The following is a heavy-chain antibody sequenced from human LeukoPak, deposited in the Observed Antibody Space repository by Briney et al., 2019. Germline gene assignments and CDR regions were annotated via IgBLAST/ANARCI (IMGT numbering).Heavy chain of an antibody. CDR3: AASILVAPPSEAFDI. CDR1: GGSISSGGYY. D-gene: IGHD5-12*01. Sequence: PSETLSLTCTVSGGSISSGGYYWSWTRQPPGKGLEWIGYIYHSGSTYYNPSLKSRVTISVDRSKNQFSLKLSSVTAADTAVYYCAASILVAPPSEAFDIWGQGTMVTVSS. CDR2: IYHSGST. V-gene: IGHV4-30-2*01. J-gene: IGHJ3*02.